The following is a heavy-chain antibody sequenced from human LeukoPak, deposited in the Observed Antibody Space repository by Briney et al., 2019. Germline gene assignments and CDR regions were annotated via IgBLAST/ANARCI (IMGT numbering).Heavy chain of an antibody. V-gene: IGHV1-2*02. CDR2: INPNSGGT. Sequence: ASVRVSCKASGYTFTGYYMHWVRQAPGQGLEWMGWINPNSGGTNYAQKFQGRVTMTRDTSISTAYMELSRLRSDDTAVYYCARDLEGAMVRGENFDYWGQGTLVTVSS. CDR3: ARDLEGAMVRGENFDY. J-gene: IGHJ4*02. CDR1: GYTFTGYY. D-gene: IGHD3-10*01.